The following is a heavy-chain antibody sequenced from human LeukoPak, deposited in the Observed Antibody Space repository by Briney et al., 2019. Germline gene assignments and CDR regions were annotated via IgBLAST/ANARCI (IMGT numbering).Heavy chain of an antibody. J-gene: IGHJ4*02. CDR1: GFTFSTYA. V-gene: IGHV3-23*01. CDR3: ARSTVGTSCCTAVDY. CDR2: ISAGGDRT. D-gene: IGHD1-26*01. Sequence: GGSLRLSCAASGFTFSTYAMTWVRQAPAKGLEWVSGISAGGDRTYYADSVKGRFTISRDNSKNTLYLQMNSLRAEDTAEYYCARSTVGTSCCTAVDYWGQGTLVTVSS.